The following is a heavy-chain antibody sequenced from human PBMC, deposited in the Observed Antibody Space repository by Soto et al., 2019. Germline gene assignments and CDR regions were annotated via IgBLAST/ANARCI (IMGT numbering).Heavy chain of an antibody. CDR1: GGSFSGYY. CDR3: ARWKGDFDWLLFGGRDYYMDV. Sequence: SETLSLTCAVYGGSFSGYYWSWIRQPPGKGLEWIGEINHSGSTNYNPSLKSRVTISVDTSKNQFSLKLSSVTAADTAVYYCARWKGDFDWLLFGGRDYYMDVWGKGTTVTVSS. CDR2: INHSGST. D-gene: IGHD3-9*01. V-gene: IGHV4-34*01. J-gene: IGHJ6*03.